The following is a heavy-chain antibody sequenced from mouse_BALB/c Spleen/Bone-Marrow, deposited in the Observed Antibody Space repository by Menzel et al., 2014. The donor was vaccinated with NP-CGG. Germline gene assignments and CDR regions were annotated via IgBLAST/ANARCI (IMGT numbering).Heavy chain of an antibody. V-gene: IGHV2-6-7*01. Sequence: QVQLKESGPGLVAPSQSLSITCTVSGFSLTGYGVNWVRQPPGKGLEWLGMIWGDGSTDYNSALKSRLSISKDNSKSQVFLKMNNLQSEDTARSCCARGNYGSSLYAMDYWGQGTSVTVSS. CDR3: ARGNYGSSLYAMDY. CDR1: GFSLTGYG. CDR2: IWGDGST. D-gene: IGHD1-1*01. J-gene: IGHJ4*01.